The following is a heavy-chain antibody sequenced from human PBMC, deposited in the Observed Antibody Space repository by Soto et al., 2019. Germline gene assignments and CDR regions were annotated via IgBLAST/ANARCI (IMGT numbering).Heavy chain of an antibody. CDR3: AGRGELTPLDY. J-gene: IGHJ4*02. Sequence: GESLKISCKGSGYSFSSYWISWVRQMPGKGLEWMGRIDPRDSYTNYSPSFQGHVTISADKSISTAYLQWSSLKASDTAMYYCAGRGELTPLDYWGQGTLVTVSS. V-gene: IGHV5-10-1*01. CDR2: IDPRDSYT. CDR1: GYSFSSYW. D-gene: IGHD3-16*01.